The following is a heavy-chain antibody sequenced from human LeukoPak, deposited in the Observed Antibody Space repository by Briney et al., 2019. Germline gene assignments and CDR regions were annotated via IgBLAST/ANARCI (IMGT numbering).Heavy chain of an antibody. J-gene: IGHJ3*02. CDR2: IYYSGST. CDR1: GGSLSSYY. CDR3: ARTGGYYYAYAFDI. D-gene: IGHD3-22*01. V-gene: IGHV4-59*01. Sequence: SETLSLTCTVSGGSLSSYYWSWIRQPPGKGLEGIGYIYYSGSTNYNPSLKSRVTISVDTSKNQFSLKLSSVTAADTAVYYCARTGGYYYAYAFDIWGQGTMVTVSS.